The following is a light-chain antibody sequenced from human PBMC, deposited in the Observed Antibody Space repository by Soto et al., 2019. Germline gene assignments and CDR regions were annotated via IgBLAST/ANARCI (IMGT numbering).Light chain of an antibody. Sequence: QSALTQPASVSGSPGQSITISCMGTSSDVGAYNYVSWYQQDPGKAPKLMIYEITNRPSGVSNRFSGSKSGNTASLTISGLQAEDEADYYCSSYTTNNLYVFGSGTKLTVL. J-gene: IGLJ1*01. V-gene: IGLV2-14*01. CDR3: SSYTTNNLYV. CDR2: EIT. CDR1: SSDVGAYNY.